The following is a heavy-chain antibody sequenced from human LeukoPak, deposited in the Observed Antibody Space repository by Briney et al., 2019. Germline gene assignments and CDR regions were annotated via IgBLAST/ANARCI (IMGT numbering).Heavy chain of an antibody. J-gene: IGHJ6*02. CDR3: ARGYCSGGSCKANYYGMDV. CDR2: IIPILGIT. V-gene: IGHV1-69*04. Sequence: SVKVSCKASGGTFSSYAISWVRQAPGQGLEWMGRIIPILGITNYAQKFQGRVTITADKSTSTAYMELSSLRSEDTAVYYCARGYCSGGSCKANYYGMDVWGQGTTVTVSS. D-gene: IGHD2-15*01. CDR1: GGTFSSYA.